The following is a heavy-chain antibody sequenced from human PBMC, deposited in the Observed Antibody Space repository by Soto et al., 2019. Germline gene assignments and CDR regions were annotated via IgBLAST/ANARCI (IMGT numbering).Heavy chain of an antibody. J-gene: IGHJ6*02. D-gene: IGHD2-15*01. CDR2: INPSGGST. Sequence: QVQLVQSGAEVKQPGASVKVSCKASGYTFTSYYMHWVRQAPGQGLEWMGIINPSGGSTSYAQKFQGRVTMTRDTSTITVYMELSSLRSEDTAVYYCARERCSGGSCYRYYYYYYGRDVWGQGTTVTVSS. CDR3: ARERCSGGSCYRYYYYYYGRDV. V-gene: IGHV1-46*01. CDR1: GYTFTSYY.